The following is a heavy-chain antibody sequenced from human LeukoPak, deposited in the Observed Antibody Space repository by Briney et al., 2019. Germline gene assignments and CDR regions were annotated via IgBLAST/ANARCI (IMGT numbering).Heavy chain of an antibody. V-gene: IGHV1-8*01. CDR2: MNPDSGNT. J-gene: IGHJ4*02. CDR3: TRGYTVTHSNSGY. Sequence: GASVKVSCKTSGYTFRSYDINWVRQAPGQGLEWVGWMNPDSGNTGYAQKFQGRVNMTRNTSIMTVYMELTGLTSDDTAVYFCTRGYTVTHSNSGYWGQGTLVTVSS. CDR1: GYTFRSYD. D-gene: IGHD4-17*01.